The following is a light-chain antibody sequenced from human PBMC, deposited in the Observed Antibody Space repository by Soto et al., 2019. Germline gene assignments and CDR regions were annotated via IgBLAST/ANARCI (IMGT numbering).Light chain of an antibody. CDR2: AAS. Sequence: DIQMTQSPSSLSASVGDRVTITCRASQGISNYLAWYQQKPGKVPKLRIYAASTLQSGVPSRFRGSGSGSDFTLTISSLQPEDVATYYCQKYNSAPTTFGQGTRLEIK. J-gene: IGKJ5*01. CDR1: QGISNY. V-gene: IGKV1-27*01. CDR3: QKYNSAPTT.